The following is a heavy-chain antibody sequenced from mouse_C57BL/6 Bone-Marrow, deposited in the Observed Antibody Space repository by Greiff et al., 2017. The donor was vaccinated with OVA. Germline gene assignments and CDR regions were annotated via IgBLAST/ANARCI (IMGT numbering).Heavy chain of an antibody. CDR1: GYSITSGYY. Sequence: EVKLVESGPGLVKPSQSLSLTCSVTGYSITSGYYWNWLRQFPGNKLEWMGYISYGGRNNYNPSLKNRISITRDTSKNQFFLKLNSVTTEDTATYYCARDSPFITTCSYFDDWGKGTTLTVSS. CDR2: ISYGGRN. J-gene: IGHJ2*01. CDR3: ARDSPFITTCSYFDD. D-gene: IGHD1-1*01. V-gene: IGHV3-6*01.